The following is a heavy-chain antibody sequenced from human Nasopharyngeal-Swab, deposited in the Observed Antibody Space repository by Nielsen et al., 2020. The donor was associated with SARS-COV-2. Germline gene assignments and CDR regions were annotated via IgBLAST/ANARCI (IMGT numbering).Heavy chain of an antibody. V-gene: IGHV3-21*01. CDR3: ARVLLRALGKFGEGYAFDI. J-gene: IGHJ3*02. D-gene: IGHD3-10*01. CDR2: ISSGSTYI. Sequence: GESLKISCAASGFTFSDYWMSWVRQAPGKGLEWVSSISSGSTYIYYADSVKGRFTISRDNAKNSLYLQMNSLRVEDTAVYYCARVLLRALGKFGEGYAFDIWGQGTMVTVSS. CDR1: GFTFSDYW.